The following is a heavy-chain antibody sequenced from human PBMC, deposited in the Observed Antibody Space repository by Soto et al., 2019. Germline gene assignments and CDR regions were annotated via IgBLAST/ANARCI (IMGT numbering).Heavy chain of an antibody. CDR2: IYYSGST. V-gene: IGHV4-39*01. Sequence: QLQLQESGPGLVKPSETLSLTCTVSGGSISSSSYYWGWIRQPPGKGLEWIGSIYYSGSTYYNPSLKSRVTISVDTSKNQFSLKLSSVTAADTAVYYCARGSYSSGWYRDWVFDYWGQGTLVTVSS. CDR3: ARGSYSSGWYRDWVFDY. CDR1: GGSISSSSYY. D-gene: IGHD6-19*01. J-gene: IGHJ4*02.